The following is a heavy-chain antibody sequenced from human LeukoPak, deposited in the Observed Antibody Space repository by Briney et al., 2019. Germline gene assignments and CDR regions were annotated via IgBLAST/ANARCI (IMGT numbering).Heavy chain of an antibody. CDR3: AREGNYGSGNGGFDY. CDR2: IYYSGST. V-gene: IGHV4-59*01. Sequence: SETLSLTCTVSGGSISSYYWSWIRQPPGKGLEWTGYIYYSGSTNYNPSLKSRVTISVDTSKNQFSLKLSSVTAADTAVYYCAREGNYGSGNGGFDYWGQGTLVTVSS. CDR1: GGSISSYY. D-gene: IGHD3-10*01. J-gene: IGHJ4*02.